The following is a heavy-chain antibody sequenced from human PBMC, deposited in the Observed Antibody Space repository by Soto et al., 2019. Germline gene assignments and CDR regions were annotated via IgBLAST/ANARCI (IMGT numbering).Heavy chain of an antibody. V-gene: IGHV1-69*01. CDR2: IIPFFGTT. CDR1: GGTFSSYS. CDR3: STSVYCTFTTCYYYYGLDV. Sequence: QVQLVQSGAEVKKPGSSVKVSCKASGGTFSSYSINWVRQAPGQGLEWMGGIIPFFGTTSYAQKFQGRVTITADASTSTVYMELSSLTSEDTALDYCSTSVYCTFTTCYYYYGLDVWGQGTTVTVSS. D-gene: IGHD2-8*01. J-gene: IGHJ6*02.